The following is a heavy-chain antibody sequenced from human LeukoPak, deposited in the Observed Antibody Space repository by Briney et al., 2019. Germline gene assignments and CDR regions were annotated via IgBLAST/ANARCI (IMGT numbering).Heavy chain of an antibody. V-gene: IGHV4-30-2*01. CDR3: ARVRLVKGTPLDY. J-gene: IGHJ4*02. Sequence: SQTLSLTCAVSGGSISSGGYSWSWIRQPPGKGLEWIGYIYHSGSTYYNPSLKSRVTISVDRSKNQFSLKLSSVTAADTAVYYCARVRLVKGTPLDYWGQGTLVTVSS. CDR2: IYHSGST. CDR1: GGSISSGGYS. D-gene: IGHD6-25*01.